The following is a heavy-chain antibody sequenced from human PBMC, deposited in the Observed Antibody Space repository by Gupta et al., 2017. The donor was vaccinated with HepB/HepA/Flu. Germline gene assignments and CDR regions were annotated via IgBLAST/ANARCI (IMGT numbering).Heavy chain of an antibody. J-gene: IGHJ4*02. V-gene: IGHV3-23*01. Sequence: EVQLLESGGDLVQPGGSLRLSCAASDFTFNNFGMAWVRQAPGEGLEWVSTISGGGDNTHYADFVKGRFTISRDNSQNTVFLQMNSLRVEDTAIYYCAKDAGDVQYPLFDSWGRGTLVTVSS. CDR1: DFTFNNFG. CDR2: ISGGGDNT. CDR3: AKDAGDVQYPLFDS. D-gene: IGHD4-11*01.